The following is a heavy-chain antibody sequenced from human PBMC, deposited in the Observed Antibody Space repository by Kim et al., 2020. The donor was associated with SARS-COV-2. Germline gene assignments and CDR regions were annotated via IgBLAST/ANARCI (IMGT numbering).Heavy chain of an antibody. CDR2: ISYDGSNK. J-gene: IGHJ3*02. V-gene: IGHV3-30*04. CDR1: GFTFSSYA. Sequence: GGSLRLSCAASGFTFSSYAMHWVRQAPGKGLEWVAVISYDGSNKYYADSVKGRFTISRDNSKNTLYLQMNSLRAEDTAVYYCASGGPIDAFDIWGQGTMV. CDR3: ASGGPIDAFDI. D-gene: IGHD3-16*01.